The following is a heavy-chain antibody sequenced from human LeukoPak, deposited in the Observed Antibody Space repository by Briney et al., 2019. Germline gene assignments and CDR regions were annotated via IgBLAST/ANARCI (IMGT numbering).Heavy chain of an antibody. CDR3: ARVGSYCSGGSCYSDGMDV. Sequence: PSETLSLTCTVSGGSISSYYWSWIRQPPGKGLEWIGYIYYSGSTNYNPSLKSRVTISVDTSKNQFSLKLSSVTAADTAVYYCARVGSYCSGGSCYSDGMDVWGKGTTVTVSS. CDR2: IYYSGST. V-gene: IGHV4-59*01. CDR1: GGSISSYY. J-gene: IGHJ6*04. D-gene: IGHD2-15*01.